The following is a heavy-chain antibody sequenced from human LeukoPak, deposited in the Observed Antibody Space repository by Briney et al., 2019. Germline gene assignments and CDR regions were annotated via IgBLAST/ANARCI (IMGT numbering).Heavy chain of an antibody. Sequence: SETLSLTCAVSNCSISSNYYWGWLRQPPAKGLEWIGSMYHSGSTYYNPSLKSRVTISVDTSSSQFSLKLSSVTAADTAVYYCARDVSKVGAGYYLDSWGQGTLVTVSS. D-gene: IGHD1-26*01. CDR3: ARDVSKVGAGYYLDS. CDR2: MYHSGST. V-gene: IGHV4-38-2*02. CDR1: NCSISSNYY. J-gene: IGHJ4*02.